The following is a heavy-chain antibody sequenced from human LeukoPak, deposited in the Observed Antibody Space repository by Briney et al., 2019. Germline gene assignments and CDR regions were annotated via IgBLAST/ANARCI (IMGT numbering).Heavy chain of an antibody. J-gene: IGHJ4*02. CDR1: KFIFSSYA. D-gene: IGHD5-12*01. V-gene: IGHV3-23*01. CDR2: ISGGGGTT. Sequence: GGSLRLSCAASKFIFSSYAMSGVRQAPGKGLEWVSAISGGGGTTFYADSVKGRFTISRDNSKNTLYLQMNSLRAEDTAVYYCAKKGSGYYFDYWGQGALVTVSS. CDR3: AKKGSGYYFDY.